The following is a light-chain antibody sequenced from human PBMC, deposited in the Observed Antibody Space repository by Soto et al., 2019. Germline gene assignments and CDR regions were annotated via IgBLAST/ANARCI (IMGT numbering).Light chain of an antibody. J-gene: IGKJ1*01. CDR1: QSVSSN. CDR2: GAS. CDR3: QHYYNWPPWT. V-gene: IGKV3D-15*03. Sequence: EIVMTQSPDTLSVSPGESATLSCRASQSVSSNLAWYQQRPGQAPRLLIYGASIRATGIPARFSGSGSVTDFTLTISILQSEAFAVSYCQHYYNWPPWTFGQGTKVEFK.